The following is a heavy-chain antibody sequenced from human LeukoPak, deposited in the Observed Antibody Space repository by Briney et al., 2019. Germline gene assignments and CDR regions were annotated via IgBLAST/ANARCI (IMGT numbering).Heavy chain of an antibody. J-gene: IGHJ4*02. CDR1: GFSFDEYA. CDR2: ISWNSGSI. CDR3: EKHSGQNNNNPVYSAD. Sequence: GRSLRLSCAASGFSFDEYAMHWVRQAPGKGLEWVSGISWNSGSIAYADSVKGRFAASRDNAKNSLYLQMNSLRAEDTAFYYCEKHSGQNNNNPVYSADWGRGPRVTVSS. V-gene: IGHV3-9*01. D-gene: IGHD1-26*01.